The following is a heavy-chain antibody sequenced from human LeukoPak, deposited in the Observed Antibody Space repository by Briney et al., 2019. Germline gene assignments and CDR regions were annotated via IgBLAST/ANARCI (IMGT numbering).Heavy chain of an antibody. D-gene: IGHD6-19*01. CDR1: GFTFSSYG. CDR2: ISYDGSNK. V-gene: IGHV3-30*18. CDR3: AKGDFRAVAGSEVEY. Sequence: GGSLRLSCAASGFTFSSYGMHWVRQAPGKGLEWVAVISYDGSNKYYADSVKGRFTISRDNSKNTLYLQMNSLRAEDTAVYYCAKGDFRAVAGSEVEYWGQGTLVTVSS. J-gene: IGHJ4*02.